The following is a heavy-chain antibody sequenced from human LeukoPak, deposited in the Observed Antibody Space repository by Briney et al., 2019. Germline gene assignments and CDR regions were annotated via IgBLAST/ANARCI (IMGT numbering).Heavy chain of an antibody. D-gene: IGHD6-13*01. CDR2: FYHSGTT. V-gene: IGHV4-39*07. J-gene: IGHJ6*03. CDR3: ARGGGISHYYYYIDV. Sequence: SETLSLTCPVAGGSLSSSSYEWGWLRHPPGRGREWFGSFYHSGTTYYDPSVKSRVTISVDTSKDQFYLKLSSVTAADTAVYYCARGGGISHYYYYIDVWGKGTTVTIS. CDR1: GGSLSSSSYE.